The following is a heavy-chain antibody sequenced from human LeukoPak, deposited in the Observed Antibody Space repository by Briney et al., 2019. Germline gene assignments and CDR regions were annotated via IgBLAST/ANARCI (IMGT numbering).Heavy chain of an antibody. D-gene: IGHD2-2*02. CDR3: ARKIPSYCSSTSCYTYFDY. CDR1: GYTFTSYG. Sequence: ASVKVSCKASGYTFTSYGISWVRQAPGQGLEWMGWVSAYNGNTNYAQRLQGRVTMTTDTSTSTAYMELRSLRSDDTAVYYCARKIPSYCSSTSCYTYFDYWGQGTLVTVSS. CDR2: VSAYNGNT. V-gene: IGHV1-18*01. J-gene: IGHJ4*02.